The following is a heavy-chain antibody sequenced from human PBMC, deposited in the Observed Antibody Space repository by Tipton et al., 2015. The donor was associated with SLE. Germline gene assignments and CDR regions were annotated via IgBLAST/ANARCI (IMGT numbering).Heavy chain of an antibody. CDR1: GGSISSGSYY. Sequence: TLSLTCTVSGGSISSGSYYWSWIRQPAGKGLEWIGRIYTSGSTNYNPSLKSRVTISVDTSKNQFSLGLSSVTAADTAVYYCARARLQSTHNCFDPWGQGTLVTVSS. CDR2: IYTSGST. CDR3: ARARLQSTHNCFDP. J-gene: IGHJ5*02. D-gene: IGHD4-11*01. V-gene: IGHV4-61*02.